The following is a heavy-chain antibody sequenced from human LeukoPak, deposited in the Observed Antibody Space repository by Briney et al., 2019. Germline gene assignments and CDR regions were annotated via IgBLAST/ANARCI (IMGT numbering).Heavy chain of an antibody. V-gene: IGHV1-69*04. Sequence: ASVKLSCKASGATFSSYAISWVRQAPGQGLEWMGRIIPILGIANYAQKFQGRVTITADKSTSTAYMELSSLRSEDTAVYYCARDRSPWGGDAFDIWGQGTMVTVSS. J-gene: IGHJ3*02. CDR3: ARDRSPWGGDAFDI. CDR1: GATFSSYA. D-gene: IGHD3-16*01. CDR2: IIPILGIA.